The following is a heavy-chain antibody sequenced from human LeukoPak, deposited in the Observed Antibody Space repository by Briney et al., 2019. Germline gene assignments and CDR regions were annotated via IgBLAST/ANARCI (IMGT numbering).Heavy chain of an antibody. D-gene: IGHD4-17*01. CDR3: TKAAYGDYVNWFDP. V-gene: IGHV3-23*01. CDR2: IGGIGAST. Sequence: GGSLRLSCAASGFTFSSHAMNWVRQTPGKGLEWVSSIGGIGASTYYADSVKGRFTISRDNSKNTLYLQMNSLRAEDTALYYCTKAAYGDYVNWFDPWGQGILVIVSS. J-gene: IGHJ5*02. CDR1: GFTFSSHA.